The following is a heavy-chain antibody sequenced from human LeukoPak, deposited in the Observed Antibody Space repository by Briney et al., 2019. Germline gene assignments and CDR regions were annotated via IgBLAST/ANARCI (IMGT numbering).Heavy chain of an antibody. CDR1: GYTFTGDW. D-gene: IGHD5-18*01. CDR2: IIPILGMA. V-gene: IGHV1-69*02. Sequence: KISCKASGYTFTGDWIGWVRQAPGQGLEWMGRIIPILGMANYAQKFQGRVTITADKSTSTAYMELSSLRSEDTAVYYCARYTAMELDHFDYWGQGTLVTVSS. CDR3: ARYTAMELDHFDY. J-gene: IGHJ4*02.